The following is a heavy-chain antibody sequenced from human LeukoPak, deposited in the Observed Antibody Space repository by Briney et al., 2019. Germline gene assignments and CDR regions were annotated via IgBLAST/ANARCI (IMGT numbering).Heavy chain of an antibody. D-gene: IGHD4-17*01. CDR3: ARAQQDGDYGNFDY. CDR2: INPNSGGT. Sequence: ASVKVSCKASGYTFTGYYMHWVRQAPGQGLEWMGWINPNSGGTNYAQKFQGRVTMTRDTSISTAYMELSRLRSDDTAVYYCARAQQDGDYGNFDYWGQGTLVTVSS. CDR1: GYTFTGYY. V-gene: IGHV1-2*02. J-gene: IGHJ4*02.